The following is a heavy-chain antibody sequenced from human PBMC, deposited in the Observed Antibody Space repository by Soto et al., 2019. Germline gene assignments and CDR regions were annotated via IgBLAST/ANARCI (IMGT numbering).Heavy chain of an antibody. Sequence: QVRLQQWGAGLLKPSETLSLTCAVYGGFVSSGSYYWSWIRQPPGKGLEWIGEMSHSGGTHFNPSLKSRVTISVDTSKNQFSLKMSSVTAADTALYYCARVERGTATTVVDAFDIWGPGTMVTVSS. V-gene: IGHV4-34*01. CDR3: ARVERGTATTVVDAFDI. CDR1: GGFVSSGSYY. J-gene: IGHJ3*02. D-gene: IGHD1-1*01. CDR2: MSHSGGT.